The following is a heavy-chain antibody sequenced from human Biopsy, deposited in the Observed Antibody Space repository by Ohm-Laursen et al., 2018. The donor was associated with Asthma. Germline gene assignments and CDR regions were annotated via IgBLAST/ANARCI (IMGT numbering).Heavy chain of an antibody. D-gene: IGHD5-12*01. V-gene: IGHV1-69*01. CDR1: GASFSNYA. Sequence: SSVTVSCKASGASFSNYAISWVRQAPGQGLEWLGGLIPVLGTPDPAQMFEGRVTITPDESTSTAYMELSSLSSEDTAVYYCARGYSGSDRMVYYYSGLEVWGQGTTVTVSS. CDR3: ARGYSGSDRMVYYYSGLEV. CDR2: LIPVLGTP. J-gene: IGHJ6*02.